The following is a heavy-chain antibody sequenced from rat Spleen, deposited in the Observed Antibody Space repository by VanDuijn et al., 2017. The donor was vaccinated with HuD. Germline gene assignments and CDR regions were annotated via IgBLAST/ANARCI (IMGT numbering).Heavy chain of an antibody. CDR3: ARDRTYYGYSPFAY. CDR1: GFSLISYA. J-gene: IGHJ3*01. V-gene: IGHV2-13*01. CDR2: IWGDGST. Sequence: QVQLKESGPGLVQPSQTLSLTCTVSGFSLISYAVNWVRQPPGKGLEWMGGIWGDGSTNYNSALKSRLSISRDTSKSQVFLEMNSLQTEDTATYYCARDRTYYGYSPFAYWGQGTLVTVSS. D-gene: IGHD1-9*01.